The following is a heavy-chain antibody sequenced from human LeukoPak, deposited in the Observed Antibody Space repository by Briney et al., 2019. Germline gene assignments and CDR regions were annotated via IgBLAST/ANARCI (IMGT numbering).Heavy chain of an antibody. Sequence: KTGGSLRLSCTASGFTFGDYAMSWFRQAPGKWLEWVGFMRSKVYGGTTEYAASVKGRFTISRDDSKSIAYLQMNSLKTEDTAVYYCTRDKRYSSDWYYYYYYMDVWGKGTTVTVSS. CDR2: MRSKVYGGTT. D-gene: IGHD6-19*01. CDR1: GFTFGDYA. CDR3: TRDKRYSSDWYYYYYYMDV. J-gene: IGHJ6*03. V-gene: IGHV3-49*05.